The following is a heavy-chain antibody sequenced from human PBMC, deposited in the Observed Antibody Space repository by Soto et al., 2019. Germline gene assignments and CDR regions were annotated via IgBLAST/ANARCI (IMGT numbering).Heavy chain of an antibody. CDR1: GFTFSSYG. Sequence: QVQLVESGGGVVQPGRSLRLSCAASGFTFSSYGMHWVRQAPGKGLEWVAVIWYDGSNKYYADSVKGRFTISRDNSKNQLYLQMNSLRAEDTAVYYCARVDSSSWYGMDVWGQGTTVTVSS. J-gene: IGHJ6*02. CDR2: IWYDGSNK. D-gene: IGHD6-13*01. CDR3: ARVDSSSWYGMDV. V-gene: IGHV3-33*01.